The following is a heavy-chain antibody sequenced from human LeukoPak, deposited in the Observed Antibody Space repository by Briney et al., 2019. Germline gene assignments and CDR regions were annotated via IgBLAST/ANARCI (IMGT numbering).Heavy chain of an antibody. Sequence: GSLRLSCAASGFTFGSYAMSWVRQAPGKGLEWVSAISGSGGSTYYADSVKGRFTISRDNSKNTLYLQMNSLRAEDTAVYYCAKSSDSSSWYYGYWGQGTLVTVSS. CDR3: AKSSDSSSWYYGY. D-gene: IGHD6-13*01. CDR1: GFTFGSYA. CDR2: ISGSGGST. J-gene: IGHJ4*02. V-gene: IGHV3-23*01.